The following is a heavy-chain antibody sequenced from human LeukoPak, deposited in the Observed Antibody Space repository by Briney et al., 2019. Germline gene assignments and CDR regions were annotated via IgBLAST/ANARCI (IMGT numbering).Heavy chain of an antibody. CDR1: GFTFSSYA. V-gene: IGHV3-30*04. J-gene: IGHJ6*03. D-gene: IGHD2-15*01. CDR3: AKGYCSGGSCYTYYYYYMDV. Sequence: GGSLRLSCAASGFTFSSYAMHWVRQAPGKGLEWVAVISYGGSNKYYADYVKGRFTISRDNSKNTLYLQMNSLRAEDTAVYYCAKGYCSGGSCYTYYYYYMDVWGKGTTVTVSS. CDR2: ISYGGSNK.